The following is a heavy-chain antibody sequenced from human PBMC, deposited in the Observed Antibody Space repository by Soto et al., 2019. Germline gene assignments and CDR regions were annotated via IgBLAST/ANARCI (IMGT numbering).Heavy chain of an antibody. D-gene: IGHD3-3*01. CDR2: IYYSGST. V-gene: IGHV4-30-4*02. Sequence: PSDTLSLTCTVSGGSNSSVDYYWSWIRQPPGKGLEWIGYIYYSGSTYYNPSLKSRVTISVDTSKNQFSLKLSSVTAADTAVYYCARDRPTYYDFWSGYPARGPFDYWGQGTLVTVSS. J-gene: IGHJ4*02. CDR1: GGSNSSVDYY. CDR3: ARDRPTYYDFWSGYPARGPFDY.